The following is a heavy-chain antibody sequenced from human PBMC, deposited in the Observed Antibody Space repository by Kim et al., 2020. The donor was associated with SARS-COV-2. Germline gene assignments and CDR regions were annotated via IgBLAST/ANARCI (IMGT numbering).Heavy chain of an antibody. Sequence: GGSLRLSCAASGFTFSSYSMNWVRQAPGKGLEWVSSISSSSYIYYADSVKGRFSISRDNAKNSLYLQMNSLRAEDTAVYYCARSPVRLRYFDYLGGQGTL. D-gene: IGHD3-9*01. CDR1: GFTFSSYS. V-gene: IGHV3-21*01. CDR3: ARSPVRLRYFDYL. CDR2: ISSSSYI. J-gene: IGHJ4*02.